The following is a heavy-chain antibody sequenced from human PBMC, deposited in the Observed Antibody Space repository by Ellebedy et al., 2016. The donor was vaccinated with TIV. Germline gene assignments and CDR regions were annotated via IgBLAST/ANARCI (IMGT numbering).Heavy chain of an antibody. J-gene: IGHJ3*02. CDR3: ARQWGQNAEVGSFDI. Sequence: PGGSLRLSCAASGLTFSSHAMSWVRQAPGKGLEWVSSITESGGNTYYADSVKGRFTVPRDNSKNTVYLQMNSLRPEDTAVYYCARQWGQNAEVGSFDIWGQGAVVTVSS. D-gene: IGHD1-26*01. CDR2: ITESGGNT. V-gene: IGHV3-23*01. CDR1: GLTFSSHA.